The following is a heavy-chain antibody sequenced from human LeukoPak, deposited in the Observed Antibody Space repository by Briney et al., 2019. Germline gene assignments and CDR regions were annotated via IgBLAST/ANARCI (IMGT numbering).Heavy chain of an antibody. CDR1: GFTFSDYS. D-gene: IGHD2-2*01. V-gene: IGHV3-21*01. CDR2: ISDDSNYI. Sequence: PGGSLRLSCAASGFTFSDYSMNCVRQAPGKGLEGVSSISDDSNYIYYADSVKGRFTISRDNAKNPLYLQMNSLRAEDTAVYYCANHLACGSTSCPSFDYWGQGTLVTVSS. CDR3: ANHLACGSTSCPSFDY. J-gene: IGHJ4*02.